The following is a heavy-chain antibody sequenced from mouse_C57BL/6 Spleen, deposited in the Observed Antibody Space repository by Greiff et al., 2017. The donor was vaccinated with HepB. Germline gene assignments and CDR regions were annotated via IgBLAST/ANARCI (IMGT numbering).Heavy chain of an antibody. CDR2: ISSGSSTI. CDR3: GRRYGISFEY. Sequence: EVQRVESGGGLVKPGGSLKLSCAASGFTFSDYGMHWVRQAPEKGLEWVAYISSGSSTIYYADTVKGRFTISRDNATNTLFLQMTSLRSEDTAVFYCGRRYGISFEYWGQGTTLTVSS. D-gene: IGHD2-10*02. V-gene: IGHV5-17*01. CDR1: GFTFSDYG. J-gene: IGHJ2*01.